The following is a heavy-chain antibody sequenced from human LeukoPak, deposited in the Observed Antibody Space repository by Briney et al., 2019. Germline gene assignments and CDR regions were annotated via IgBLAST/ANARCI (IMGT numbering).Heavy chain of an antibody. CDR3: ARDHEPMGAYYYYMDV. CDR1: GYTFTSYG. Sequence: GASVKVSCKASGYTFTSYGISWVRQAPGQGLEWMGWINPNSGGTNYAQKFQGRVTMTRDTSISTAYMELSRLRSDDTAVYYCARDHEPMGAYYYYMDVWGKGTTVTISS. D-gene: IGHD3-10*01. J-gene: IGHJ6*03. V-gene: IGHV1-2*02. CDR2: INPNSGGT.